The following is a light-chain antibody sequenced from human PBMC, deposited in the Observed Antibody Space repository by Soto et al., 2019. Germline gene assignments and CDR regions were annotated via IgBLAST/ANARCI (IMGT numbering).Light chain of an antibody. Sequence: EIVLTQSPATLSLSPGERATHSCRASQSVSSDLAWYQQKPGQAPRLLIYDASNRATGIPARFSGSGSGTDFTLTISSLEPEDFAVYYCQQRSNWPPDTFGQGTKLEIK. J-gene: IGKJ2*01. V-gene: IGKV3-11*01. CDR3: QQRSNWPPDT. CDR2: DAS. CDR1: QSVSSD.